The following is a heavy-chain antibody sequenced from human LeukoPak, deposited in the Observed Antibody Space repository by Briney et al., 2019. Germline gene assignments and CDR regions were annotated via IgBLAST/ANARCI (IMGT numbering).Heavy chain of an antibody. V-gene: IGHV4-59*01. D-gene: IGHD5-18*01. Sequence: PSETLSLTCTVSGGSISSYYWSCIRQPAGKGLEWIGYVYHSGSTNYNPSLKSRVTISVDTSKNQFSLKLSSVTAADTAVYYCARDRYIFAGPDAYYYMDVWGKGTTVTISS. CDR1: GGSISSYY. CDR3: ARDRYIFAGPDAYYYMDV. CDR2: VYHSGST. J-gene: IGHJ6*03.